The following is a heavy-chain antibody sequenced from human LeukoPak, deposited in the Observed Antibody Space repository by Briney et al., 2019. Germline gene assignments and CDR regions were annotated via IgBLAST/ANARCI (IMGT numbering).Heavy chain of an antibody. CDR2: IHPSGGIT. CDR3: ARMVDDSLADF. V-gene: IGHV1-46*01. J-gene: IGHJ4*02. Sequence: GASVTVSCKASGYTFTRHYMHWVRQAPGQGREWMGIIHPSGGITKYAQKFKGRVTMTRDTSTSTVYMELSSLRSEDTAVYYCARMVDDSLADFWGQGTLVTVSS. D-gene: IGHD3-22*01. CDR1: GYTFTRHY.